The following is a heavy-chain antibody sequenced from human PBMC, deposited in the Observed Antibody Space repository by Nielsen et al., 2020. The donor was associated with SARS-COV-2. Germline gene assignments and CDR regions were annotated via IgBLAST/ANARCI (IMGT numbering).Heavy chain of an antibody. V-gene: IGHV3-23*01. Sequence: GESLKISCAASGFTFSNAWMSWVRQAPGKGLEWVSAISGSGGSTYYADSVKGRFTISRDNSKNTLYLQMNSLRAEDTAVYYCAKSIASDWGQGTLVTVSS. CDR3: AKSIASD. J-gene: IGHJ4*02. CDR1: GFTFSNAW. D-gene: IGHD2/OR15-2a*01. CDR2: ISGSGGST.